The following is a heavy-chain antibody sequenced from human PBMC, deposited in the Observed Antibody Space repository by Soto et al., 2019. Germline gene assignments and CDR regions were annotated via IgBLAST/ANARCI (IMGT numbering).Heavy chain of an antibody. CDR3: ARVFSDSSSFFDP. D-gene: IGHD6-13*01. V-gene: IGHV4-31*03. CDR2: IYYSGST. Sequence: PPETLSLTCPVYGGSFSGYYWSWIRQHPGKGLEWIGYIYYSGSTYYNPSLKSRVTISVDTSKNPFSLQLSSVTAADTAVYYCARVFSDSSSFFDPWGQGTLVTVSS. CDR1: GGSFSGYY. J-gene: IGHJ5*02.